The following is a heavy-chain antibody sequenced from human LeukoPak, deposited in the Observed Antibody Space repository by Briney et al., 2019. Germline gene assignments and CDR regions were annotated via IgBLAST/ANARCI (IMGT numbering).Heavy chain of an antibody. V-gene: IGHV4-34*01. CDR1: GGSFSGYY. D-gene: IGHD3-10*01. Sequence: SETLSLTCAVYGGSFSGYYWSWIRQPPGNRLEWIGEINHSGSTNYNPSLKSRVTISVDTSKNQFSLKLSSVTAADTAVYYCARTPFSHYYGPGDHYKFDYWGQGTLVTVSS. CDR3: ARTPFSHYYGPGDHYKFDY. CDR2: INHSGST. J-gene: IGHJ4*02.